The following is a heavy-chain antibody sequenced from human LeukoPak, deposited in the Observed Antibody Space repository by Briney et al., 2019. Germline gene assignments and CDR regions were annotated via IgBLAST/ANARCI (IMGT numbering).Heavy chain of an antibody. Sequence: SETLSLTCTVSGGSISSYYWSWIRQPPGKGLEWIGYIYYSGSTNYNPSLKSRVTISVDTSRNQFSLKLSSVTAADTAVYYCAREFGARFDYWGQGTLVTVSS. J-gene: IGHJ4*02. V-gene: IGHV4-59*12. CDR3: AREFGARFDY. CDR2: IYYSGST. CDR1: GGSISSYY. D-gene: IGHD3-10*01.